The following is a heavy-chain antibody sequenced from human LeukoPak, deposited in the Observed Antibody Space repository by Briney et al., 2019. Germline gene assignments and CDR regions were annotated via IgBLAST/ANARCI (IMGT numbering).Heavy chain of an antibody. V-gene: IGHV1-18*01. CDR3: ARVSTRYYDILTGYYHYYYMDV. D-gene: IGHD3-9*01. CDR1: GYTFTNYG. J-gene: IGHJ6*03. CDR2: ISTNNGNT. Sequence: ASVKVSCKASGYTFTNYGVSWVRQAPGQGLEWMGWISTNNGNTNYAQKFQGRVTMTTDIFTSTAYMELRSLRSDDTAVYYCARVSTRYYDILTGYYHYYYMDVWGKGTTVTISS.